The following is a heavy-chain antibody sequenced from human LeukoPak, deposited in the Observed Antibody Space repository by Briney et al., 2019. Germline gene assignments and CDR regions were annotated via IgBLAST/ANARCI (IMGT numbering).Heavy chain of an antibody. CDR2: IKGDGNDR. V-gene: IGHV3-7*01. CDR3: LRDYLGV. D-gene: IGHD2-8*01. J-gene: IGHJ4*02. CDR1: GFTFSDYW. Sequence: GGSLRLSCLASGFTFSDYWMSWVRQAPGKGLEWVANIKGDGNDRNYVDSVKGRFTISRDNAKNSLFLQMNSLRAEDTALYYCLRDYLGVWGQGALVIVSS.